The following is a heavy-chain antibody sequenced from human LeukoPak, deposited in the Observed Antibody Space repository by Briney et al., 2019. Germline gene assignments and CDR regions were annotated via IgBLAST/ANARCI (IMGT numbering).Heavy chain of an antibody. CDR1: GSTFSSYW. CDR3: ARLDSRATSIYFDL. D-gene: IGHD3-22*01. V-gene: IGHV3-7*01. CDR2: IKQDGSEK. Sequence: GGSLRLSCAASGSTFSSYWMSWVRQAPGKGLEWVANIKQDGSEKYYVDSVKGRFTISRDNAKKSLYLQMNSLRAEDTAVYYCARLDSRATSIYFDLWGRGTLVTVSS. J-gene: IGHJ2*01.